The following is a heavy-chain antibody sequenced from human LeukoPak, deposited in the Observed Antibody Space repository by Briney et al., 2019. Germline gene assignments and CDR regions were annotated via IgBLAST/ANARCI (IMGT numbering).Heavy chain of an antibody. CDR1: GYSFTSNY. D-gene: IGHD1-26*01. J-gene: IGHJ4*02. Sequence: ASVKVSCKASGYSFTSNYIHWVRQAPGQGLEWMGMIYPGDGSTSYAQKFQGRVTVTRDTSTSTVHMELSGLRSEDTAVYYCARDEDSGSYSGFDYWGQGTLVTVSS. V-gene: IGHV1-46*01. CDR2: IYPGDGST. CDR3: ARDEDSGSYSGFDY.